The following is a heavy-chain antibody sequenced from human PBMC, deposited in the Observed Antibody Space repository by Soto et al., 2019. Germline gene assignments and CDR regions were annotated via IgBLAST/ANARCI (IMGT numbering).Heavy chain of an antibody. Sequence: VQLVQSGAEVKKPGASVKVSCKASGYTFTSYGISWVRQAPGQGLEWMGWISAYNGNTNYAQKLQGRVTMTTDTSTSTAYMELRSLRSDDTAVYYCVRDPSGHSYATPWGAFDIWGQGTMVTVSS. D-gene: IGHD5-18*01. CDR1: GYTFTSYG. CDR3: VRDPSGHSYATPWGAFDI. V-gene: IGHV1-18*01. J-gene: IGHJ3*02. CDR2: ISAYNGNT.